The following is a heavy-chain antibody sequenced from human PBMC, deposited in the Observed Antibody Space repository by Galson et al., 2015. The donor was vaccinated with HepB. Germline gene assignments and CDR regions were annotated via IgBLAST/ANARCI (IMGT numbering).Heavy chain of an antibody. J-gene: IGHJ4*02. Sequence: SLRLSCAASGFAFDTHAMSWVRQAPGRGLEWISGISGNGDSTFYADSVKGRFTASRDNSKNTLFLQKTGLTADDTAIYYCARVHPEYTSGWYRQALYYFDSWGQGTLVAVSS. D-gene: IGHD6-19*01. CDR2: ISGNGDST. CDR3: ARVHPEYTSGWYRQALYYFDS. CDR1: GFAFDTHA. V-gene: IGHV3-23*01.